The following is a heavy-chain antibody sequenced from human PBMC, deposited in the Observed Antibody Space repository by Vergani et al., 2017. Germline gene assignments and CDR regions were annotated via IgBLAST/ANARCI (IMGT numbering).Heavy chain of an antibody. CDR3: ARHLRQLARNDVFDI. Sequence: QLQLQESGPGLVKPSATLSLTCSVSGDSISNNNYYWGWIRQPPGKGLEWIGSIYDSRNNNYSPSLKSRVSISVDTSKNQFSLNLTSVTAADTAVYYFARHLRQLARNDVFDIWGHGTLVTVSS. CDR2: IYDSRNN. CDR1: GDSISNNNYY. V-gene: IGHV4-39*01. J-gene: IGHJ3*02. D-gene: IGHD6-6*01.